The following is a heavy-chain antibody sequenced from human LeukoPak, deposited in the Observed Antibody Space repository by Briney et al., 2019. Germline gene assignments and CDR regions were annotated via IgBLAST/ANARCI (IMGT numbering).Heavy chain of an antibody. V-gene: IGHV3-11*01. CDR2: ISSGCSTR. Sequence: GRSLRLSCAASGFTFSDYDMSWIRHAPRKGMERVSYISSGCSTRAYANSAKGRFAISRDNAKNSLYLQMNSLRVEDTAVYYCARARASRYGLDVWGQGTTVTVSS. CDR3: ARARASRYGLDV. J-gene: IGHJ6*02. CDR1: GFTFSDYD. D-gene: IGHD3-10*01.